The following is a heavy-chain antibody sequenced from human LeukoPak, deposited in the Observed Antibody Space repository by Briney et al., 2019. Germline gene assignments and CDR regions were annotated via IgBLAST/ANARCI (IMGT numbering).Heavy chain of an antibody. D-gene: IGHD6-19*01. Sequence: GGSLRLSCAASGFTFSGSAMHWVRQASGEGLEWVGRIRSKANSYATAYAASVKGRFTISRDDSKNTAYLQMNSLKTEDTAVYYCTRHVGWSMGNDYWGQGTLVTVSS. V-gene: IGHV3-73*01. CDR3: TRHVGWSMGNDY. J-gene: IGHJ4*02. CDR1: GFTFSGSA. CDR2: IRSKANSYAT.